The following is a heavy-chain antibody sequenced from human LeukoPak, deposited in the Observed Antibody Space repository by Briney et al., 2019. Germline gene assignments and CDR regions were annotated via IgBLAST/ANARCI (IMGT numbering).Heavy chain of an antibody. Sequence: ASVKFSCKASGYTFTSYDINWVQQATGQGLEWMGWMNPNSGNTGYAEKFQGRVTMTRNISIRTAYMELSTLRSDDTAVYYCARERVNYGDYPIQNWFDPWGQGTLVTVSS. CDR2: MNPNSGNT. J-gene: IGHJ5*02. D-gene: IGHD4-17*01. CDR1: GYTFTSYD. CDR3: ARERVNYGDYPIQNWFDP. V-gene: IGHV1-8*01.